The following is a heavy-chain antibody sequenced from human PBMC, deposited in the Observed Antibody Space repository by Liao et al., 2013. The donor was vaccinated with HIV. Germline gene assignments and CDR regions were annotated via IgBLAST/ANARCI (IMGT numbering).Heavy chain of an antibody. CDR3: ARGIIAGGRVDP. V-gene: IGHV4-30-4*08. J-gene: IGHJ5*02. Sequence: QVQLQVSGPGLVKPSQTLSLTCTVSGASINSGDYYWTWIRQPPGKGLEWIGYIYYSGSTYYSPSLRSRVTISVDSSKNQFSLKLSSVTAADTAVYYCARGIIAGGRVDPWGQGTLVTVSS. CDR1: GASINSGDYY. D-gene: IGHD3-16*01. CDR2: IYYSGST.